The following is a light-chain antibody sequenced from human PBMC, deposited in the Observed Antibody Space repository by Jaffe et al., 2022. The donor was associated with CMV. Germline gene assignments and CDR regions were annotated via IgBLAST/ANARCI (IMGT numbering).Light chain of an antibody. CDR3: QQYNTYPWT. J-gene: IGKJ1*01. Sequence: DIQMTQSPSTLSASVGDRVTITCRASQSISSWLAWFQQKPGTAPTLLIYKASSLESGVPSRFSGSGSGTEFTLTISSLQPDDFATYYCQQYNTYPWTFGQGTKVEIE. CDR2: KAS. CDR1: QSISSW. V-gene: IGKV1-5*03.